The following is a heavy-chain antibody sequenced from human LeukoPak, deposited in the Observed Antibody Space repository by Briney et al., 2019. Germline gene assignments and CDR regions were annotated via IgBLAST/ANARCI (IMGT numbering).Heavy chain of an antibody. D-gene: IGHD6-19*01. V-gene: IGHV1-18*01. CDR2: SSPYSGNT. Sequence: ASVKVSCKASGYTFTSYGITWVRQAPGQGLEWMGWSSPYSGNTNYAQKFQGRVTMTTDTSTSTVYMELRSLRSGDTAVYYCARGGNSGWRTPNDDYWGQGTLVIVSS. J-gene: IGHJ4*02. CDR3: ARGGNSGWRTPNDDY. CDR1: GYTFTSYG.